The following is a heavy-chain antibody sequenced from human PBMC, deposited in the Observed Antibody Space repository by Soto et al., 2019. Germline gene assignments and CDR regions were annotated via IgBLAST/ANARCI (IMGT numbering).Heavy chain of an antibody. D-gene: IGHD6-13*01. CDR2: ISCSSSYI. Sequence: EVQLVESGGGLVKPGGSLRLSCAASGFTFSSYSMNWVRQAPGKGLEWVSSISCSSSYIYYADSVKGRFTISRDNAKNSLYLQMNSLRAEDTAVYYCARDYHKAAAGWGRNYYYYGMDVWGQGTTVTVSS. V-gene: IGHV3-21*01. CDR3: ARDYHKAAAGWGRNYYYYGMDV. CDR1: GFTFSSYS. J-gene: IGHJ6*02.